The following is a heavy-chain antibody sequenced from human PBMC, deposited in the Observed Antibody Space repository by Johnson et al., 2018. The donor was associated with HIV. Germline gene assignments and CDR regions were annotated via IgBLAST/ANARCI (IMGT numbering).Heavy chain of an antibody. J-gene: IGHJ3*02. D-gene: IGHD4-17*01. CDR2: ISYDGSNK. Sequence: QMLLVESGGGVVQPGRSLRLSCAASGFTFSSYGMHWVRQAPGKGLEWVAVISYDGSNKYYADSVKGRFTISRDNSKNTLYLQMNSLRAEDTAVYYCARGMTTVNNHDAVAIWGQGTMVTVSS. CDR3: ARGMTTVNNHDAVAI. V-gene: IGHV3-30*19. CDR1: GFTFSSYG.